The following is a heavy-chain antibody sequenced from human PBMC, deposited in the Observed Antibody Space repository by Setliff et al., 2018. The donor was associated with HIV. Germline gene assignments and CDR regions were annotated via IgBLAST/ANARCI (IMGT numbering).Heavy chain of an antibody. V-gene: IGHV3-15*05. CDR1: GFTFSSAW. CDR3: TTIGRDLLLWNYWYLDL. J-gene: IGHJ2*01. Sequence: PGGSLRLSCAASGFTFSSAWMSWVRQAPGRGLEWIGLIKGKGDGETIEYAAPVKGRFTISRDDSKNTLYLQMRSLKREDTDLYFCTTIGRDLLLWNYWYLDLWGRGTLVTVSS. CDR2: IKGKGDGETI. D-gene: IGHD2-21*01.